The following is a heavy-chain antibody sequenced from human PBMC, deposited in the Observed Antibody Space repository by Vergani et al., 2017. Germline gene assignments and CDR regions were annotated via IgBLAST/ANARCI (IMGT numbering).Heavy chain of an antibody. J-gene: IGHJ6*02. CDR2: IRSISSYI. CDR3: ARDWRGYSYGYIAYYGMDV. Sequence: EVQLVESGGGLVQPGGSLRLSCAASGFTFSSYSMNWVRQAPGKGLEWVSSIRSISSYIFYEDSVKSRFTISRDNAKNSLYLQMNSLRAEDTAVYYCARDWRGYSYGYIAYYGMDVWGQGTTVTVSS. D-gene: IGHD5-18*01. CDR1: GFTFSSYS. V-gene: IGHV3-21*01.